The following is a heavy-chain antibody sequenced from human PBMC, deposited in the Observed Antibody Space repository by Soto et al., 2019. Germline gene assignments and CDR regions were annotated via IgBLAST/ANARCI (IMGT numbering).Heavy chain of an antibody. D-gene: IGHD2-15*01. CDR2: IYYSGST. CDR1: GGSISSGDYY. Sequence: KTSETLSLTCTVSGGSISSGDYYWSWIRQPPGKGLEWIGYIYYSGSTYYNPSLKSRVTISVDTSKNQFSLKLSSVTAADTAVYYCARDILLGYCSGGSCSDSREAESRYYYYGMDVWGQGTTVTVSS. V-gene: IGHV4-30-4*01. CDR3: ARDILLGYCSGGSCSDSREAESRYYYYGMDV. J-gene: IGHJ6*02.